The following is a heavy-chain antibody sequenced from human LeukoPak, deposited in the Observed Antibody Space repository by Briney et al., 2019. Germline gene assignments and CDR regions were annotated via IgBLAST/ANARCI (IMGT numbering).Heavy chain of an antibody. CDR1: GGTFSSYA. V-gene: IGHV1-69*04. CDR2: IIPIFGIA. Sequence: SVKVSCKASGGTFSSYAISWVRQAPGQGLEWMGRIIPIFGIANYAQKFQGRVTITADKSTSTAYMELSSLRSEDTAVYYCARDSGYENYYYYGMDVWGQGTTVTVSS. CDR3: ARDSGYENYYYYGMDV. D-gene: IGHD5-12*01. J-gene: IGHJ6*02.